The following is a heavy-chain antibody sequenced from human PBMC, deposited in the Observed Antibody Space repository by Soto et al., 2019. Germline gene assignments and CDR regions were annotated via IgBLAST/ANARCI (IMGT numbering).Heavy chain of an antibody. CDR3: AKGQFGGVMAV. Sequence: HLVESGGGLVQPGGSLRLSCAASGFFFSSHSMTWVRQAPGTGLEWVSSLSGDGVATYYADSVKGRFIISRDNSKNSLYVQMDGLTVDDTAVYYCAKGQFGGVMAVWGQGTTVTVSS. J-gene: IGHJ6*02. CDR1: GFFFSSHS. CDR2: LSGDGVAT. V-gene: IGHV3-23*04. D-gene: IGHD3-3*01.